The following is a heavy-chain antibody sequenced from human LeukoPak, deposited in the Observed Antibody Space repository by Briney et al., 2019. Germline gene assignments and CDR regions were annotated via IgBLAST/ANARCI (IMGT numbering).Heavy chain of an antibody. Sequence: GASVTVSCKASGYTFTSYGISWVRQAPGQGLEWMGWISAYNGNTNYAQKLQGRVTITTDTSTSTAYMELRSLRSDDTAVYYCARRSMVRGLGYYGMDVWGKGTTVTVSS. CDR3: ARRSMVRGLGYYGMDV. V-gene: IGHV1-18*04. D-gene: IGHD3-10*01. J-gene: IGHJ6*04. CDR1: GYTFTSYG. CDR2: ISAYNGNT.